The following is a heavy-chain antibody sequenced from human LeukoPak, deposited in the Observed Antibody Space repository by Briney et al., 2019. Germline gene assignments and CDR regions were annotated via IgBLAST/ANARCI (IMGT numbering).Heavy chain of an antibody. D-gene: IGHD6-19*01. J-gene: IGHJ4*02. CDR2: IKQDGSEK. CDR1: GFTFSSYW. Sequence: PGGSLRLSCAASGFTFSSYWMSWVRQAPGKGLEWVANIKQDGSEKYYVDSVKGRFTISRDNAKNSLYLQMNSLRAEDTAVYYCARDLYRFIAVAGLDYWGQGTLVTVSS. CDR3: ARDLYRFIAVAGLDY. V-gene: IGHV3-7*01.